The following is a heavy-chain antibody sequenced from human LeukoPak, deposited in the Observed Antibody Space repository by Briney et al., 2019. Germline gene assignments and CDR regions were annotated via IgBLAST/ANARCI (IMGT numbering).Heavy chain of an antibody. CDR1: GGSFSDYY. CDR3: ARLDSWSSVDY. D-gene: IGHD6-6*01. V-gene: IGHV4-34*01. J-gene: IGHJ4*02. Sequence: SETLSLTCAVYGGSFSDYYWSWIRQPPGKGLEWIGEINHSGSTNYNPSLKSRVTLSVDTSKNQFSLKLCSVTAADTAVYFCARLDSWSSVDYWGQGTLVTVSS. CDR2: INHSGST.